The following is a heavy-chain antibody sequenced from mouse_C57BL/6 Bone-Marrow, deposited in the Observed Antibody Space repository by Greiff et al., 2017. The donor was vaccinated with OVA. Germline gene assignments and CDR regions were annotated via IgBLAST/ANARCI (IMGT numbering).Heavy chain of an antibody. J-gene: IGHJ4*01. V-gene: IGHV2-9-1*01. CDR1: GFSLTSYA. CDR3: ARLTTVELRDAMDY. Sequence: VQLQASGPGLVAPSQSLSISCTASGFSLTSYAISWVRQPPGKGLEWLGVIWTGGGTNYYSDLISRLSISKDNSKSQVFLKMTSLQTEDAARYYCARLTTVELRDAMDYWGQGTSVTVSS. D-gene: IGHD1-1*01. CDR2: IWTGGGT.